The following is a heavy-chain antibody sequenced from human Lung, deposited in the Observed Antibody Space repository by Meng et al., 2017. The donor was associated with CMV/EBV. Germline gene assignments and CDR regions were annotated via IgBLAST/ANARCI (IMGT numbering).Heavy chain of an antibody. CDR3: ARELYYDILTGPRAFDV. V-gene: IGHV3-30-3*01. J-gene: IGHJ3*01. D-gene: IGHD3-9*01. CDR2: ISYGGGKE. Sequence: GESLKISCAASGFTFSSYGVHWVRQAPGEGLEWVAFISYGGGKEYYADSVKGRFTISRDNSKNMLFLQMDSLRPDDTAVYYCARELYYDILTGPRAFDVWGQGTMVTVSS. CDR1: GFTFSSYG.